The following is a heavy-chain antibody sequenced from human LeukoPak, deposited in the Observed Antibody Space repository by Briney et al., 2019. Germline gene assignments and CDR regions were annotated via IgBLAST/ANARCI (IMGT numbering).Heavy chain of an antibody. D-gene: IGHD3-10*01. CDR3: ARWFGEPPNFDY. CDR1: GFTFSSYS. V-gene: IGHV3-23*01. Sequence: GGSLRLSCAASGFTFSSYSMNWVRQASGKALEWVSAISGGGGDTFFADSVKGRFSISRDNSKNRVFLQMNSLRAEDTARYYCARWFGEPPNFDYWGQGTLVTVSS. J-gene: IGHJ4*02. CDR2: ISGGGGDT.